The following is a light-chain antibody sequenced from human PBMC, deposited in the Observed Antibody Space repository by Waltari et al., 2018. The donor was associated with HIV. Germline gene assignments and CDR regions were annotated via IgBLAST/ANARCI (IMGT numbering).Light chain of an antibody. CDR2: AAS. J-gene: IGKJ2*01. V-gene: IGKV3-20*01. CDR3: QQYTSSPYT. Sequence: EIVLTQSPGTLSLSPGERATLSCRASQTVYSRYLAWYQQKPGQAPSLLIYAASNRATGIPDRFSGSGSGTDFTLTISRLEPEDFAVYFCQQYTSSPYTFGQGTNLEIK. CDR1: QTVYSRY.